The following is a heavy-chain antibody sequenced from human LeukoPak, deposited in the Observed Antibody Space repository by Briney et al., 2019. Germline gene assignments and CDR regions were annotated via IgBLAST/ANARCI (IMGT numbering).Heavy chain of an antibody. CDR2: INHSGST. V-gene: IGHV4-34*01. J-gene: IGHJ3*02. CDR3: ATDRGYSTFDI. Sequence: SETLSLTCAVYGGSFSGYYWSWIRQPPGKGLEWIGEINHSGSTNYNPSLKSRVTISVDTSKNQFSLKLSSVTAADTAVYYCATDRGYSTFDIWGQGTMVTVSS. CDR1: GGSFSGYY. D-gene: IGHD5-18*01.